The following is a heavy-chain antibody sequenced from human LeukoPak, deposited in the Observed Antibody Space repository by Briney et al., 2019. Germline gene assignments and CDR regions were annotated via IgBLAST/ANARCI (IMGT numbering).Heavy chain of an antibody. D-gene: IGHD3-3*01. CDR2: IYYSGST. J-gene: IGHJ6*03. V-gene: IGHV4-31*03. Sequence: SSETLSLTCTVSGGSISSGGYYWSWIRQHPGKGLEWIGYIYYSGSTYYNPSLKSRVTISVDTSKNQFSLKLSSVTAADTAVYYCARSYYDFLSGYYPFNYYYYYMDVWGKGATVPVS. CDR3: ARSYYDFLSGYYPFNYYYYYMDV. CDR1: GGSISSGGYY.